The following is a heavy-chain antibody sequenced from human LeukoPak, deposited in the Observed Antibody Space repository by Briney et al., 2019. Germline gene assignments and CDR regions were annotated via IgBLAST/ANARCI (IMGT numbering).Heavy chain of an antibody. Sequence: SETLSLTCTVSGGSISSGGYYWSWIRQHPGKGLEWIGYIYYSGSTYYNPSLKSRVTISVDTSKNQFSLKLCSVTAADTAVYYCAREWWAATGWKEDYYFDYWGQGTLVTVSS. CDR1: GGSISSGGYY. D-gene: IGHD2-15*01. V-gene: IGHV4-31*03. CDR2: IYYSGST. J-gene: IGHJ4*02. CDR3: AREWWAATGWKEDYYFDY.